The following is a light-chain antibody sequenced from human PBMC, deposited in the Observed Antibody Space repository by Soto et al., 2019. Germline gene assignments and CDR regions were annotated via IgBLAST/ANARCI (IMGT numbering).Light chain of an antibody. V-gene: IGKV3-15*01. J-gene: IGKJ2*01. CDR3: QQYYKLPGT. CDR2: GAS. CDR1: QTISNN. Sequence: EIVMTQSPVTLSVSPGERATLSCRASQTISNNLAWYQQKPGQAPRLLISGASTRATGVPARFSGSGSGTQFTLTISSLQSEDFAVYYCQQYYKLPGTFGQGTNLEIK.